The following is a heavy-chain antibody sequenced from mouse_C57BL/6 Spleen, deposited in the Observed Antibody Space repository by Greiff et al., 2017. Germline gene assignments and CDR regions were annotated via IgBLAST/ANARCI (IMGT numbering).Heavy chain of an antibody. J-gene: IGHJ3*01. V-gene: IGHV1-64*01. D-gene: IGHD1-2*01. CDR3: ARLLRPEDWFAY. Sequence: VQLQQPGAELVKPGASVKLSCKASGYTFTSYWMHWVKQRPGQGLEWIGMIHPNSGSTNYNEKFKSKATLTVDKSSSTAYMQLSSLTSEDSAVYYCARLLRPEDWFAYWGQGTLVTVSA. CDR2: IHPNSGST. CDR1: GYTFTSYW.